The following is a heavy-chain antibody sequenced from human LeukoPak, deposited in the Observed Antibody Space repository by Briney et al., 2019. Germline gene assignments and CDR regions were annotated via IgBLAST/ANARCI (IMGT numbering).Heavy chain of an antibody. CDR1: GFTFDEFA. V-gene: IGHV3-33*08. D-gene: IGHD3-22*01. J-gene: IGHJ5*02. CDR2: IWSDGSNV. Sequence: GGSLRLSCTASGFTFDEFALSWFRQAPGKGLEWVGVIWSDGSNVKYPDSVKGRFTISRDNSKNTMYLQMNSLRAEDTAVYYCARDLDTSGYYSYFDPWGQGTLVTVSS. CDR3: ARDLDTSGYYSYFDP.